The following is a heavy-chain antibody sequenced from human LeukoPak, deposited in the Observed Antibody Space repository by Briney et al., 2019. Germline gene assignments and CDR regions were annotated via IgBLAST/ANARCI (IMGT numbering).Heavy chain of an antibody. J-gene: IGHJ5*02. CDR1: GFTFSSYW. CDR2: IKQDGSEK. D-gene: IGHD3-22*01. CDR3: ARAYDSSDHRWFDP. V-gene: IGHV3-7*01. Sequence: PGGSLRLSCAASGFTFSSYWMSWVRQAPGKGLEWVANIKQDGSEKYYVDSVKGRFTISRDNAKNSLFLQMNSLRAEDTAVYYCARAYDSSDHRWFDPWGQGTLVTVSS.